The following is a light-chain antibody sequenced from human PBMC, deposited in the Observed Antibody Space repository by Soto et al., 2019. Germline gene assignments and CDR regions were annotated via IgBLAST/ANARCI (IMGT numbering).Light chain of an antibody. J-gene: IGKJ5*01. CDR1: QSVSSY. CDR3: QQRSNWPALT. CDR2: DAS. Sequence: EIVLTQSPVPLSLSPGEIATLSCRASQSVSSYLAWYQQKPGQAPRLLIYDASNRATGIPARFSGSGSGTDVALTVSSLEREDFAVYYCQQRSNWPALTFGQGTRLEIK. V-gene: IGKV3-11*01.